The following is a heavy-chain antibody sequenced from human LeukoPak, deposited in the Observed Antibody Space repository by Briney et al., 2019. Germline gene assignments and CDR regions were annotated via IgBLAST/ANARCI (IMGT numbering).Heavy chain of an antibody. J-gene: IGHJ6*03. V-gene: IGHV4-4*07. CDR3: ARGNGYDFWSGYYIPAYYYYMDV. CDR2: IYTSGST. D-gene: IGHD3-3*01. Sequence: SETLSLTCTVSGGSISSYYWSWIRQPAGKGLEWIGRIYTSGSTNYSPSLKSRVTMSVDTSKNQFSLKLSSVTAADTAVYYCARGNGYDFWSGYYIPAYYYYMDVWGKGTTVTVSS. CDR1: GGSISSYY.